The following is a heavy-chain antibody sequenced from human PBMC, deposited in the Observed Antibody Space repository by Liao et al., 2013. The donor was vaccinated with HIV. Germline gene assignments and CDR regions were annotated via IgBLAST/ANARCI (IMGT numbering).Heavy chain of an antibody. D-gene: IGHD3-3*01. CDR3: ARGQTYYDFIPYYYYMDV. J-gene: IGHJ6*03. Sequence: QVQLQESGPGLVKPSETLSLTCTVSGGSISSYYWSWIRQPPGKGLEWIGYIYYSGSTNYNPSLKSRVTISVDTSKNQFSLKLSSVTAADTAVYYCARGQTYYDFIPYYYYMDVWGKGTTVTVSS. CDR1: GGSISSYY. CDR2: IYYSGST. V-gene: IGHV4-59*12.